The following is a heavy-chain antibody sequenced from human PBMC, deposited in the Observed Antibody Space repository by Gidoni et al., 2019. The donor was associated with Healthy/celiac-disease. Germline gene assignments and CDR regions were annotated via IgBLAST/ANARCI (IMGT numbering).Heavy chain of an antibody. CDR3: AKVAGTNWFDP. CDR1: GYTFTSYA. V-gene: IGHV1-3*01. CDR2: INAGNGNT. D-gene: IGHD6-19*01. J-gene: IGHJ5*02. Sequence: QVQLVQSGAEVKKTGASVKVSCKASGYTFTSYAMHWVRQAPGQRLEWMGWINAGNGNTKYSQKFQGRVTITRDTSASTAYMELSSLRSEDTAVYYCAKVAGTNWFDPWGQGTLVTVSS.